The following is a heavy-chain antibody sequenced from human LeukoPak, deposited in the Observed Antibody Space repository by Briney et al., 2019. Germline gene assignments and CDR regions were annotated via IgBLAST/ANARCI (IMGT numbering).Heavy chain of an antibody. D-gene: IGHD5-18*01. CDR3: ARRGRYSYGSSYYYYMDV. V-gene: IGHV4-34*01. J-gene: IGHJ6*03. CDR1: GGSFSGYY. CDR2: INHSGST. Sequence: SETLSLTCAVYGGSFSGYYWSWIRQPPGKGLEWIGEINHSGSTNYNPSLKSRVTISVDTSKNQFSLKLSSVTAADTAVYYCARRGRYSYGSSYYYYMDVWGKGTTVTVSS.